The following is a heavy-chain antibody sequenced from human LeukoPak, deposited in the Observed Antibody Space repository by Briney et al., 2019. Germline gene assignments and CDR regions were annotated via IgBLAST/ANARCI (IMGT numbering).Heavy chain of an antibody. CDR3: ARDDGGNHDY. CDR2: IYYSGST. D-gene: IGHD4-23*01. CDR1: GVSISSSSYY. J-gene: IGHJ4*02. Sequence: SETLSLTCTVSGVSISSSSYYWGWIRQPPGKGLEWIGSIYYSGSTYYNPSLKSRVTISVDTSKNQFSLKLSSVTAADTAVYYCARDDGGNHDYWGQGTLVTVSS. V-gene: IGHV4-39*07.